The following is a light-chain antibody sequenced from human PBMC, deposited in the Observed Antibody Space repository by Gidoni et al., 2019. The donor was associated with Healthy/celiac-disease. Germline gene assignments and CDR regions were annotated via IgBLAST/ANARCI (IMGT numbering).Light chain of an antibody. CDR3: QQLNSYLFT. Sequence: DIQLTQSPSFLSASVGDRVTITCRASQGISSYLAWYQQKPGKAHKLLIYAASTLQSGVPSRFSGSGSGTEFTLTISSLQPEEFATYYCQQLNSYLFTFGPGTKVNIK. CDR1: QGISSY. V-gene: IGKV1-9*01. CDR2: AAS. J-gene: IGKJ3*01.